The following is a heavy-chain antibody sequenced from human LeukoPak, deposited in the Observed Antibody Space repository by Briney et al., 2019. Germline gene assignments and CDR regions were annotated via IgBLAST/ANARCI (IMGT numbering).Heavy chain of an antibody. J-gene: IGHJ5*02. Sequence: SVKVSCKASGGTFSSYAISWVRQAPGQGLEWMGGIIPIFGTANYAQKFQGRVTITADESTSTAYIELSSLRSEDTAVYYCARQGSGYDGWFDPWGQGTLVTVSS. CDR3: ARQGSGYDGWFDP. V-gene: IGHV1-69*01. CDR1: GGTFSSYA. CDR2: IIPIFGTA. D-gene: IGHD3-22*01.